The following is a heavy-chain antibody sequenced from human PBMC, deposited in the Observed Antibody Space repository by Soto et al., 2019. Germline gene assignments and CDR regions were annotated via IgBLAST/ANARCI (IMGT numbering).Heavy chain of an antibody. D-gene: IGHD6-25*01. Sequence: SETLSLTCTVSGGSISSYYWSRIRQPPGKGLEWIGYIYYSGSTNYNPSLKSRVTISVDTSKNQFSLKLSSVTAADTAVYYCARPHGGSSGRDNWFDPWGQGTLVTVS. V-gene: IGHV4-59*01. J-gene: IGHJ5*02. CDR2: IYYSGST. CDR1: GGSISSYY. CDR3: ARPHGGSSGRDNWFDP.